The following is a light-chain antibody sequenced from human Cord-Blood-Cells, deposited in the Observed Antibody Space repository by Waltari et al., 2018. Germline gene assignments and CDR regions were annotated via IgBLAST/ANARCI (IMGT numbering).Light chain of an antibody. CDR1: SSAVGGYNY. V-gene: IGLV2-14*01. Sequence: QSALTHPASVSGSPGQSITISCTGTSSAVGGYNYVSWYQQHPGKAPKLMIYDVSNRPSGVSNRFSGSKSGNTASLTISGLQAEDEADYYCSSYTSSSTVVFGGGTKLTVL. J-gene: IGLJ2*01. CDR3: SSYTSSSTVV. CDR2: DVS.